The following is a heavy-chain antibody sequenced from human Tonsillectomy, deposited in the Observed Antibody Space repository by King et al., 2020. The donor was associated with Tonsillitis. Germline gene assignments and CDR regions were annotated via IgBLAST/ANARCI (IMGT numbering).Heavy chain of an antibody. CDR3: ARERTYSSGWGIDQ. D-gene: IGHD6-19*01. V-gene: IGHV3-33*05. J-gene: IGHJ4*02. Sequence: VQLVESGGGVVQPGGSLRLSCAASGFIFRNYAVHWVRQAPGKGLEWLTVISDDGSNEKYADSVKGRFTVSRDNFKNTLYLQMDSLKADDTAIYVCARERTYSSGWGIDQWGQGTPVTVSS. CDR1: GFIFRNYA. CDR2: ISDDGSNE.